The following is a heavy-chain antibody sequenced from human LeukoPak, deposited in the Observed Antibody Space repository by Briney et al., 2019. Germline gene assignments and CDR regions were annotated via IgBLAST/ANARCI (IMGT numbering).Heavy chain of an antibody. D-gene: IGHD1-26*01. Sequence: SSETLSLTCTVAGGSIRNNYWSWIRQPPGKGLEWIGYVYHSGTTTYNPSLKSRVIISIDTSKNQFSLNLTSVTAADTAMYYCAGGNYLTYDFWGQGTLVSVSS. V-gene: IGHV4-59*08. CDR3: AGGNYLTYDF. CDR1: GGSIRNNY. J-gene: IGHJ4*02. CDR2: VYHSGTT.